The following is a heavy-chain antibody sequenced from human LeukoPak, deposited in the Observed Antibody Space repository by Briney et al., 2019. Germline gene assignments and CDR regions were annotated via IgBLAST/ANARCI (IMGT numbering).Heavy chain of an antibody. CDR3: ARGVYIAAAQYGY. CDR1: GGSMSPYH. Sequence: SETLSLTCTVSGGSMSPYHWGWTRQPPGKGLEWTGYIYYSGSTNYNPSLNSRVTISVDTSKNQFSLRLSSVTAADTAVYYCARGVYIAAAQYGYWGQGTLVTVSS. D-gene: IGHD6-13*01. CDR2: IYYSGST. J-gene: IGHJ4*02. V-gene: IGHV4-59*01.